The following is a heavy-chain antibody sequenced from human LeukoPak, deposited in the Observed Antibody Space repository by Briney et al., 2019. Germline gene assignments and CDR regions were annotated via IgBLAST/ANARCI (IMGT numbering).Heavy chain of an antibody. Sequence: PSETLSLTCTVSGGSISSYYWSWIRQPPGKGLEWIGYIYYSGSTNYNPSLKSRVTISVDTSKNQFSLKLSSVTAADTAVCYCARWPAGGGYFDYWGQGTLVTVSS. CDR2: IYYSGST. D-gene: IGHD3-16*01. CDR1: GGSISSYY. J-gene: IGHJ4*02. V-gene: IGHV4-59*08. CDR3: ARWPAGGGYFDY.